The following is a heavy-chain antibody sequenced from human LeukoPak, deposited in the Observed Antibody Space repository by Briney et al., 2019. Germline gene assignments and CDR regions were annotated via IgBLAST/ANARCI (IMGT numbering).Heavy chain of an antibody. V-gene: IGHV4-34*01. D-gene: IGHD5-12*01. CDR1: GGSFSGYY. CDR2: INHSGST. J-gene: IGHJ6*02. CDR3: ARDLRLSGDDFRYYYYGMDV. Sequence: PSETLSLTCAVYGGSFSGYYWCWIRQPPGKGLEWIGEINHSGSTNYNPSLKSRVTISVDTSKNQYSLKLSSVTAADTAVYYCARDLRLSGDDFRYYYYGMDVWGQGATVTVSS.